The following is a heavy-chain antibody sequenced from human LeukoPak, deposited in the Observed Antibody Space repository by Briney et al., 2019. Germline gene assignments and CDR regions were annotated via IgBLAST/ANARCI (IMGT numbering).Heavy chain of an antibody. CDR2: ISGSGGST. CDR1: GFTFSSYA. J-gene: IGHJ6*02. V-gene: IGHV3-23*01. D-gene: IGHD4-17*01. CDR3: ASYYGDYDYYYYGMDV. Sequence: GGSLRLSCAASGFTFSSYAMSLVRQAPGKGLEWVSAISGSGGSTYYADSVKGRFTISRDNSKNTLYLQMNSLRAEDTAVYYCASYYGDYDYYYYGMDVWGQGTTVTVSS.